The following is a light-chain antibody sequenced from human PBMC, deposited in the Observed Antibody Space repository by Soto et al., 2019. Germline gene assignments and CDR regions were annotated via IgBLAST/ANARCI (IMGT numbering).Light chain of an antibody. CDR2: STN. CDR1: TSNIGSKN. J-gene: IGLJ1*01. CDR3: ATWDDSLNGLYV. V-gene: IGLV1-44*01. Sequence: QSVLTQPPSASGTPGQSVTISCSGSTSNIGSKNVSWYQQVPGAAPKLLIYSTNQWPSGVPDRFSCSKAGTSASLTISGLQSEDEADYYCATWDDSLNGLYVFGPGTKLTVL.